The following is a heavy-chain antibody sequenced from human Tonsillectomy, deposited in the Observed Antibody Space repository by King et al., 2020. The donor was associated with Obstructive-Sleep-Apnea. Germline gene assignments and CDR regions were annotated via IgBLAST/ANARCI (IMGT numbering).Heavy chain of an antibody. CDR3: ARGMITGSPFDY. CDR2: IYHSGST. D-gene: IGHD1-20*01. Sequence: LQLQESGSGLVKPSQTLSLTCAVSGGSISSGAYSWSWIRQPPGKGLEWIGYIYHSGSTYYNPSLKSRVTISVDRSMNQFSLKLSSVTAADTAVYYCARGMITGSPFDYWGQGTLVTVSS. J-gene: IGHJ4*02. V-gene: IGHV4-30-2*01. CDR1: GGSISSGAYS.